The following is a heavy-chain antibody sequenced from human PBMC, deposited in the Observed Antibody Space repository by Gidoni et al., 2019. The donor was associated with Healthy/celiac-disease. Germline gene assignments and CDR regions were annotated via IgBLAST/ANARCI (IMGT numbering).Heavy chain of an antibody. CDR1: GFTFSDYY. D-gene: IGHD3-10*01. CDR3: ASPPLGRGNN. CDR2: ISSSGTYT. V-gene: IGHV3-11*05. J-gene: IGHJ4*02. Sequence: QVRLVESGGNLVKPGGSLRLACAASGFTFSDYYMSWIRQAPGKGLEWVAYISSSGTYTAYADSVKGRFTISRDNAKNSLYLQMNSLRADDTAVYYCASPPLGRGNNWGRGTLVTVSS.